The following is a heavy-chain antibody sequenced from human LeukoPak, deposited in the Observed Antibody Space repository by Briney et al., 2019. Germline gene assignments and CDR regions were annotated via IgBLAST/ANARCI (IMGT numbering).Heavy chain of an antibody. CDR2: MKQDGSEK. J-gene: IGHJ6*04. CDR3: ARKAYAMDV. CDR1: GFTFSSYA. V-gene: IGHV3-7*03. Sequence: GGSLRLSCAASGFTFSSYAMHWVRQAPGKGLEWVANMKQDGSEKYYVDSVKGRFTISRDNAKNSLYLQMNSLRVEDTAVYYCARKAYAMDVWGKGTTVTVSS.